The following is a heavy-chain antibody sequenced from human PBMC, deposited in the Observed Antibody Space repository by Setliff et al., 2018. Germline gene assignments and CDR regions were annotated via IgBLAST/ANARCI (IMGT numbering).Heavy chain of an antibody. CDR2: FDPEDGET. D-gene: IGHD3-22*01. CDR3: ATLAFTYYYDSSGYYPHDY. CDR1: GYTLTELS. Sequence: ASGKVSCKVSGYTLTELSMHWVRQAPGKGLEWMGGFDPEDGETIYAQKFQGRVTMTEDTSTDTAYMELSSLRSEDTAVYYCATLAFTYYYDSSGYYPHDYWGQGTLVTVSS. V-gene: IGHV1-24*01. J-gene: IGHJ4*02.